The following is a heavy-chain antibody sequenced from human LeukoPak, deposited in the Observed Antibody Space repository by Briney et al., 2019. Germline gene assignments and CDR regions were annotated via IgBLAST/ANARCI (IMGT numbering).Heavy chain of an antibody. V-gene: IGHV3-30*02. Sequence: PGGSLRLSCAASGFTFSSYGMHWVRQAPGKGLEWVAFIRYDGSNKYYADSVKGRFTISRDNSKNTLYLQMNSLRAEDTAVYYCARPYYDFWSGFVGAFDIWGQGTMVTVSS. J-gene: IGHJ3*02. D-gene: IGHD3-3*01. CDR2: IRYDGSNK. CDR1: GFTFSSYG. CDR3: ARPYYDFWSGFVGAFDI.